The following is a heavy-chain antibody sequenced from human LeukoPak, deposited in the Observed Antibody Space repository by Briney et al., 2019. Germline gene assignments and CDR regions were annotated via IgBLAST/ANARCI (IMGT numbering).Heavy chain of an antibody. J-gene: IGHJ4*02. CDR2: INPNSGGT. Sequence: GASVKVSCKASGYTFTGYYMHWVRQAPGQGLEWMGRINPNSGGTNYAQKFQGRVTMTRDTSFSTAYMELSRLRSDDTAVYYCARDSYYYDSRGYYYYFDYWGQGTLVTVSS. CDR3: ARDSYYYDSRGYYYYFDY. D-gene: IGHD3-22*01. V-gene: IGHV1-2*06. CDR1: GYTFTGYY.